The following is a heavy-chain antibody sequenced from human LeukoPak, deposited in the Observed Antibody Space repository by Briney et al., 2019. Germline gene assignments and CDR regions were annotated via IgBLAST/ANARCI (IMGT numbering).Heavy chain of an antibody. J-gene: IGHJ4*02. CDR2: IYYSGST. CDR3: ARDPPTGYSSGWVDY. V-gene: IGHV4-39*07. D-gene: IGHD6-19*01. CDR1: GGSISSSSYY. Sequence: PSETLSLTCTVSGGSISSSSYYWGWIRQPPGKGLEWIGSIYYSGSTYYNPSLKSRVTISVDTSKNQFSLKLSSVTAADTAVYYCARDPPTGYSSGWVDYWGQGTLVTVSS.